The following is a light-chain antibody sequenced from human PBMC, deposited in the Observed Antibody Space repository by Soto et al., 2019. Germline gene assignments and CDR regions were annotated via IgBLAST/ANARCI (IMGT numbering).Light chain of an antibody. Sequence: EIVLTQSPGTLSLSPGERATLSCRASQSVSINLAWYQQKPGQAPRLLIYGASTRATGIPARFSGSGSGTEFTLTISSLQSEDFAVYYCQQYNNWPITFGQGHDWRL. J-gene: IGKJ5*01. V-gene: IGKV3-15*01. CDR2: GAS. CDR1: QSVSIN. CDR3: QQYNNWPIT.